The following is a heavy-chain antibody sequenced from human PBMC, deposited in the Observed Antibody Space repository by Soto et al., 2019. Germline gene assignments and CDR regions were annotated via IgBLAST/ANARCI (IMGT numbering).Heavy chain of an antibody. J-gene: IGHJ6*02. Sequence: ASVKVSCKASGYTFTSYYMHWVRQAPGQGLEWMGIINPSGGSTSYAQKFQGRVTMTRDTSTSTVYMELSSLRSEDTAVYYCARGGTIFGVVIISYYYYGMDVWGQGTTVTVSS. CDR2: INPSGGST. D-gene: IGHD3-3*01. CDR3: ARGGTIFGVVIISYYYYGMDV. CDR1: GYTFTSYY. V-gene: IGHV1-46*01.